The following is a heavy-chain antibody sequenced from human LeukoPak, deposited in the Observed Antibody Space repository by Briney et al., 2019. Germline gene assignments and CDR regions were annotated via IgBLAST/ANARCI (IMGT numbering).Heavy chain of an antibody. CDR2: IYSDGTT. Sequence: PGGSLRLSCAASGFTVSNNYMSWVRQAPGKKLEWVSDIYSDGTTFYADSVKGRFTISRDNSKNTLYLQMNSLRAEDTAVYYCAKEGYCSSTSCLDYWGQGTLVTVSS. CDR3: AKEGYCSSTSCLDY. CDR1: GFTVSNNY. V-gene: IGHV3-53*01. D-gene: IGHD2-2*01. J-gene: IGHJ4*02.